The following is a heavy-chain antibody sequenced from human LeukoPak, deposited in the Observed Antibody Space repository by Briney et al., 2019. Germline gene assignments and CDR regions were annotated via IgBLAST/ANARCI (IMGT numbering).Heavy chain of an antibody. D-gene: IGHD2-2*01. Sequence: SHTLALNWAISGDSVSSNSAAWNGIRQSPSRVLEWLGRTYYSSKWFNDYALSVKSRITINPDTSKNQFSLQLNSVTPEDTAVYYCARGHRSSFDYWGQGTLVTVSS. CDR3: ARGHRSSFDY. V-gene: IGHV6-1*01. CDR2: TYYSSKWFN. CDR1: GDSVSSNSAA. J-gene: IGHJ4*02.